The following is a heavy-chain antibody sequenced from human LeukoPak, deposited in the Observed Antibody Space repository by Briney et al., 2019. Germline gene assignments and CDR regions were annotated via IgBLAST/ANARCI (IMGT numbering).Heavy chain of an antibody. CDR1: GFTFSSYS. Sequence: KPGGSLRLSCAASGFTFSSYSMNWVRQAPGKGLEWVSSIASRSSYIYYADSVKGRFTISRDNAKNSLYLQMNSLRAEDTAVYYCARDGAFHYYDSSGYPHYWGQGTLVTVSS. D-gene: IGHD3-22*01. CDR2: IASRSSYI. V-gene: IGHV3-21*01. J-gene: IGHJ4*02. CDR3: ARDGAFHYYDSSGYPHY.